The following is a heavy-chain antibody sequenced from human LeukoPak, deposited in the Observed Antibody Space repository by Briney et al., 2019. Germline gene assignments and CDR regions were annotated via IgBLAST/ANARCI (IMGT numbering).Heavy chain of an antibody. CDR2: ISAYNGNT. D-gene: IGHD3-3*01. CDR3: ARTYYDFWSGYFDY. J-gene: IGHJ4*02. CDR1: GYTFTSYG. V-gene: IGHV1-18*01. Sequence: GASVKVSCKASGYTFTSYGTSWVRQAPGQGLEWMGWISAYNGNTNYAQKLQGRVTMTTDTSTSTAYMELRSLRSDDTAVYYCARTYYDFWSGYFDYWGQGTLVTVSS.